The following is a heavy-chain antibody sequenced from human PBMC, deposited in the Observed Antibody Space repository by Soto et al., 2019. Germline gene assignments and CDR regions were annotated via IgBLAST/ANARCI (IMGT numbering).Heavy chain of an antibody. V-gene: IGHV4-59*01. CDR3: ARGITMVRGGNYYYGMDV. CDR1: GGSISSYY. CDR2: IYYSGST. J-gene: IGHJ6*02. Sequence: SETLSLTCTVSGGSISSYYWSWIRQPPGKGLEWIGYIYYSGSTNYNPSLKSRVTISVDTSKNQFSLKLSSVTAADTAVYYCARGITMVRGGNYYYGMDVWGQGTTVTV. D-gene: IGHD3-10*01.